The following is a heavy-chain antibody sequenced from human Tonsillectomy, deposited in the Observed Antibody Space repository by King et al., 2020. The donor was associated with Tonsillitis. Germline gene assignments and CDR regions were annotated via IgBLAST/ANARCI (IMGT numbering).Heavy chain of an antibody. CDR3: TTAGDGYDQDAFDI. CDR2: MESKIDGGTI. J-gene: IGHJ3*02. Sequence: VQLVESGGGLVKPGGSLRVSCAASGFTFTNAWMNWIRQALVKWREGGGRMESKIDGGTIDYAAPVKGRVTISRDDSKKTRFLQMRSVKTEDTAVYYCTTAGDGYDQDAFDIWGQGTMVTVSS. CDR1: GFTFTNAW. V-gene: IGHV3-15*07. D-gene: IGHD5-12*01.